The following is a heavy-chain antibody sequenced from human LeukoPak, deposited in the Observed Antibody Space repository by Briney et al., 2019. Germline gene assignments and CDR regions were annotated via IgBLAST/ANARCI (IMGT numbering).Heavy chain of an antibody. CDR1: GGSISSSSYY. J-gene: IGHJ4*02. V-gene: IGHV4-39*01. CDR3: ARLPKKSGVDY. Sequence: PSETLSLTCTVSGGSISSSSYYWGWIRQPPGKGLEWIGSIYHSGSTYYNPSLKSRVTISVDTSKNQFSLKLSSVTAADTAVYYCARLPKKSGVDYWGQGTLVTVSS. D-gene: IGHD1-1*01. CDR2: IYHSGST.